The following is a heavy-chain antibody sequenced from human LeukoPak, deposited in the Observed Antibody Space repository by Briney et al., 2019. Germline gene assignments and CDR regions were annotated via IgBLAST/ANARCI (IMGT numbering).Heavy chain of an antibody. CDR1: GDSLSRGGYY. Sequence: SETPSLTRTVSGDSLSRGGYYWSWISQHPGNGIEWIGYIYYSGSTYYNSALKSRVTISVDTSKNQFPLKLSSVTAADTAVYYCASIATWVIVVARGAFDIWGQGTMVTVSS. J-gene: IGHJ3*02. V-gene: IGHV4-31*02. D-gene: IGHD3-22*01. CDR2: IYYSGST. CDR3: ASIATWVIVVARGAFDI.